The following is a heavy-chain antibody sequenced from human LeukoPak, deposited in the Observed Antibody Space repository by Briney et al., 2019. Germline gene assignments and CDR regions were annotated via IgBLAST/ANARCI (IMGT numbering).Heavy chain of an antibody. V-gene: IGHV3-30*18. CDR2: ISYDGSNK. Sequence: PGGSLRLSCAASGFTFSGYGMHWVRQAPGKGLEWVAVISYDGSNKYYADSVKGRFTISRDNSKNTLYMQMNSLRAEDTAVYYCAKDTVDLGATMGVDYWGQGTLLTVSS. CDR3: AKDTVDLGATMGVDY. J-gene: IGHJ4*02. CDR1: GFTFSGYG. D-gene: IGHD5-12*01.